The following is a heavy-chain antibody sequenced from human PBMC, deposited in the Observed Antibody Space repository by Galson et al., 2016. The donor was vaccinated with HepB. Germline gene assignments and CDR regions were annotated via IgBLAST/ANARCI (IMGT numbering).Heavy chain of an antibody. CDR3: SREMTGSYFD. J-gene: IGHJ4*02. CDR1: RFTFNAHW. D-gene: IGHD3-10*01. CDR2: IRGDGIVS. Sequence: SLRLSCAASRFTFNAHWMNWVRQAPGKGLEWVANIRGDGIVSYYAESVRGRFTISRDNAKNSLYLQMNGLRVGETAVYYCSREMTGSYFDWGQGTLVTVSS. V-gene: IGHV3-7*01.